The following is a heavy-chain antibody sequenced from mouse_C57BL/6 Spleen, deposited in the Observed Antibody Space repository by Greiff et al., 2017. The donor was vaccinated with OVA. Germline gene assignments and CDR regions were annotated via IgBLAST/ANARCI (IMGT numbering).Heavy chain of an antibody. CDR2: INPNNGGT. V-gene: IGHV1-22*01. CDR3: AREGYYSNYFDY. D-gene: IGHD2-5*01. CDR1: GYTFTDYN. Sequence: EVQLQQSGPELVKPGASVKMSCKASGYTFTDYNMHWVKQSHGKSLEWIGYINPNNGGTSYNQKFKGKATLTVNKSSSTAYMELRSLTSEDSAVYYCAREGYYSNYFDYWGQGTTLTVSS. J-gene: IGHJ2*01.